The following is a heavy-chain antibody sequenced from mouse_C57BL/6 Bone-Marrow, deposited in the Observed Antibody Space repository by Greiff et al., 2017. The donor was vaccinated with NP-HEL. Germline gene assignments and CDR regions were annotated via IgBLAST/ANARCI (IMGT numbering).Heavy chain of an antibody. CDR2: ISDGGSYT. V-gene: IGHV5-4*01. D-gene: IGHD2-5*01. J-gene: IGHJ3*01. CDR3: ARYRAAYYSNYFAY. CDR1: GFTFSSYA. Sequence: EVQLVESGGGLVKPGGSLKLSCAASGFTFSSYAMSWVRQTPEKRLEWVATISDGGSYTYYPDNVKGRFTISRDNAKNNLYLQMSHLKSEDTAMYYCARYRAAYYSNYFAYWGQGTLVTVSA.